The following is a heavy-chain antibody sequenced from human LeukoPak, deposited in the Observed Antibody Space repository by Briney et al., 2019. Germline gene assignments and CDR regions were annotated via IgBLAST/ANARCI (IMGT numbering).Heavy chain of an antibody. Sequence: PSETLSLTCTVSGGTISSYYWSWIRQPAGKGLEWIGRIYTSGSTNYNPSLKSRVTMSVDTSKNQFSLKLSSVTAADTGVYCCARVGGIAAAGIEYYFDYWGQGTLVTVSS. CDR1: GGTISSYY. D-gene: IGHD6-13*01. CDR3: ARVGGIAAAGIEYYFDY. J-gene: IGHJ4*02. V-gene: IGHV4-4*07. CDR2: IYTSGST.